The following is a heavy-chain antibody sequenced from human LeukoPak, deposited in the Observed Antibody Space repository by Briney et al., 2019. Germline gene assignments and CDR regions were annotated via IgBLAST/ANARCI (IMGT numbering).Heavy chain of an antibody. V-gene: IGHV1-46*01. Sequence: ASVKVSCKASGYTFTSYYMHWVRQAPGQGLEWMGIINPSGGSTSYAQKFQGRVTMTRDTSTSTVYMELSSLRSEDTAVYYCASYGDPLAAANNWFDPWGQGTLVTVSS. D-gene: IGHD6-13*01. CDR3: ASYGDPLAAANNWFDP. CDR2: INPSGGST. CDR1: GYTFTSYY. J-gene: IGHJ5*02.